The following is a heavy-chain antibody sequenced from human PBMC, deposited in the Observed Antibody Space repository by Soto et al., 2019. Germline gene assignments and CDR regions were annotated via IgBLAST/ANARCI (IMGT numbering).Heavy chain of an antibody. D-gene: IGHD3-3*01. CDR2: ISAYNGNT. CDR1: GYTFTSYG. J-gene: IGHJ6*02. Sequence: SVKVSCNASGYTFTSYGISWVRQAPVQGLEWMGWISAYNGNTNYAQKLQGRVTMTTDTSTSTAYMELRSLRSDETAVYYCARRVRYYDFWSGYPWNYYGMDVWGQGTTVTVSS. V-gene: IGHV1-18*01. CDR3: ARRVRYYDFWSGYPWNYYGMDV.